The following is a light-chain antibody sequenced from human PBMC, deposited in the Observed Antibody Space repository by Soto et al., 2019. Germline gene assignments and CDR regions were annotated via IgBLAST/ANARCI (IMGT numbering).Light chain of an antibody. J-gene: IGLJ1*01. CDR1: NSDVDGYNF. CDR3: TSYTSIFTYV. CDR2: DVS. Sequence: QSVLTQPASVSGSPGQSITISCTGTNSDVDGYNFVSCYQHHPGKAPKLIIYDVSNRPSGVSNRFSGSKSGNTASLTISGLQAEDEADYYCTSYTSIFTYVFGTGNKVTVL. V-gene: IGLV2-14*03.